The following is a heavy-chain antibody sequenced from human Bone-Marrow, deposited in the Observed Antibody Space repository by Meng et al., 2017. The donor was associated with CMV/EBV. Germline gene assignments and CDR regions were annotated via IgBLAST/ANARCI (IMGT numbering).Heavy chain of an antibody. J-gene: IGHJ3*02. V-gene: IGHV1-46*01. CDR1: ENTFANYF. Sequence: SENTFANYFIHWVRQAPGQGLEWMGIINPSIGSTTYAQKFQGRVTMTRDTSTSTVYMELSSLTSDDTALYYCAKEISVSGSYRTFDIWGQGTMVTVSS. D-gene: IGHD3-16*02. CDR2: INPSIGST. CDR3: AKEISVSGSYRTFDI.